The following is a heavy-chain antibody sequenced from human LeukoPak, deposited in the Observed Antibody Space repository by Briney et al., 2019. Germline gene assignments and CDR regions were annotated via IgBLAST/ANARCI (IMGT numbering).Heavy chain of an antibody. Sequence: PSETLSLTCTVSGGSISSSSYYWGWIRQPPGKGLEWIGSIYHSGSTYYNPSLKSRVTISVDTSKNRFSLKLSSVTAADTAVYYCARAPPSYSSRVFDYWGQGTLVTVSS. V-gene: IGHV4-39*07. J-gene: IGHJ4*02. CDR2: IYHSGST. CDR3: ARAPPSYSSRVFDY. D-gene: IGHD6-13*01. CDR1: GGSISSSSYY.